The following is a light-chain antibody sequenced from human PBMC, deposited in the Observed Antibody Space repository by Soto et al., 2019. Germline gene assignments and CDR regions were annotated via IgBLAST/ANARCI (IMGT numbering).Light chain of an antibody. Sequence: DIQLTQSPSFLSASVEERVTIICRVSQGISDYFAWYQQKPGKAPKLLIYGVSSLQSGVPSRFSGSGSGTQFTLTINSLQPEDFATYYCQQLKSYPYTFGQGTKVEIK. J-gene: IGKJ2*01. CDR3: QQLKSYPYT. CDR1: QGISDY. V-gene: IGKV1-9*01. CDR2: GVS.